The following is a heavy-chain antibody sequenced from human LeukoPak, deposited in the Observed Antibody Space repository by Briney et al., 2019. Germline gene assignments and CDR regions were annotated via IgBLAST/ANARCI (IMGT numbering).Heavy chain of an antibody. J-gene: IGHJ5*02. CDR2: IYHSGST. D-gene: IGHD2-15*01. V-gene: IGHV4-38-2*02. Sequence: SETLSLTCSVSGFSISNGYYWGWSRQPPGKGLEWIGIIYHSGSTYYNPSLQSRVTISVHTSQNQFSLKLSSVTPSDTALYYCARRISGAWFDLWGRGTLVTVSS. CDR3: ARRISGAWFDL. CDR1: GFSISNGYY.